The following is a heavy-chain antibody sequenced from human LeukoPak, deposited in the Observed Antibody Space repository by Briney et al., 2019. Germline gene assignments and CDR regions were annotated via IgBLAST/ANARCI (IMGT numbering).Heavy chain of an antibody. V-gene: IGHV4-59*01. D-gene: IGHD6-13*01. CDR1: GGSISSYY. CDR3: ARLGAAAELDY. Sequence: SETLSLTCTVSGGSISSYYWSWIRQPPGKGLEWIGYIYYSGSTNYNPSLKSRVTISVDTSKNQFSLKLSSVTAADTAVYYCARLGAAAELDYWGQGTLATVSS. J-gene: IGHJ4*02. CDR2: IYYSGST.